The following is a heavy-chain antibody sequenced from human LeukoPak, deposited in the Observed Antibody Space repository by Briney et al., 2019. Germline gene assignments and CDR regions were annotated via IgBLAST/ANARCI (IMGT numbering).Heavy chain of an antibody. CDR3: ARVPFYGDYYYYYMDV. J-gene: IGHJ6*03. CDR1: GGSFSGYY. D-gene: IGHD4-17*01. Sequence: SETLSLTCAVYGGSFSGYYRSWIRQPPGKGLEWIGEINHSGSTNYNPSLKSRVTISVDTSKNQFSLKLSSVTAADTAVYYCARVPFYGDYYYYYMDVWGKGTTVTVSS. V-gene: IGHV4-34*01. CDR2: INHSGST.